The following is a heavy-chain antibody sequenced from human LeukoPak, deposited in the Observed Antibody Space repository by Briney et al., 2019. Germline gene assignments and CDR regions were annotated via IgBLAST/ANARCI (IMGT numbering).Heavy chain of an antibody. D-gene: IGHD6-6*01. Sequence: GGSLRLSCSASGFTFKSYAMHWVRQAPGKGLEYVSSINTNGADTYYADSVKGRFTISRDNSRNTVYVQMNSLTPEDTAVYYCVKGLDYSSSQMDSWGQGTLVTVSS. CDR1: GFTFKSYA. CDR3: VKGLDYSSSQMDS. J-gene: IGHJ4*02. CDR2: INTNGADT. V-gene: IGHV3-64*05.